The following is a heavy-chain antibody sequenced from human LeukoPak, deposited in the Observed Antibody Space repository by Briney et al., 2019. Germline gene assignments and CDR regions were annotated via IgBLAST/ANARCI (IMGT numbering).Heavy chain of an antibody. V-gene: IGHV1-18*04. J-gene: IGHJ4*02. Sequence: ASVKVSCKASGYAFTAYYIHWVRQAPGQGLEWMGWISAYNGNTNYAQKLQGRVTMTTDTSTSTAYMELRSLRSDDTAVYYCARGGWVYSYGYLDYWGQGTLVTVSS. D-gene: IGHD5-18*01. CDR3: ARGGWVYSYGYLDY. CDR1: GYAFTAYY. CDR2: ISAYNGNT.